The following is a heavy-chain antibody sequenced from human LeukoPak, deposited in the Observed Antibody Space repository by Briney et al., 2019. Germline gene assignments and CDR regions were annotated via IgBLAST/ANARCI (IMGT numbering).Heavy chain of an antibody. CDR3: AKGPLRGTAAAIDY. J-gene: IGHJ4*02. Sequence: GGSLRLSCAASGFTFNNYGMHWVRQAPGKGLEWVAVISYDGRNKHYLDSVKGRFTISRDISTDTLWLQMDSLRTEDTAVYYCAKGPLRGTAAAIDYWGQGTLVTVPS. V-gene: IGHV3-30*18. D-gene: IGHD2-2*01. CDR2: ISYDGRNK. CDR1: GFTFNNYG.